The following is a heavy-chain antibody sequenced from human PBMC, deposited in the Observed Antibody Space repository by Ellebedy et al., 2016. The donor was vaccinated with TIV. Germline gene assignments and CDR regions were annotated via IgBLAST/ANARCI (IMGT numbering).Heavy chain of an antibody. D-gene: IGHD4-23*01. CDR3: AREIIYGGYYFDY. J-gene: IGHJ4*02. V-gene: IGHV3-33*01. Sequence: LSLXCAASGFTFSSYGMHWVRQAPGKGLEWVAVIWSDGTTKYYSDSVKGRFTISRDNSKNTLYLQMNSLRAEDTAVYYCAREIIYGGYYFDYWGQGTLVTVSS. CDR1: GFTFSSYG. CDR2: IWSDGTTK.